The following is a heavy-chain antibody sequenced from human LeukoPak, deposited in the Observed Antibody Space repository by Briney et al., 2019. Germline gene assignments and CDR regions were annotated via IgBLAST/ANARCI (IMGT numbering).Heavy chain of an antibody. CDR3: ARVLQWANWFDP. V-gene: IGHV4-59*01. Sequence: SETLSLTCTVSGGSISSYYWSWIRQPPGKGLEWIGYIYYSGSTNYNPSLKSRVTISVDTSKNQFSLELSSVTAADTAVYYCARVLQWANWFDPWGQGTLVTVSS. CDR1: GGSISSYY. D-gene: IGHD1-26*01. J-gene: IGHJ5*02. CDR2: IYYSGST.